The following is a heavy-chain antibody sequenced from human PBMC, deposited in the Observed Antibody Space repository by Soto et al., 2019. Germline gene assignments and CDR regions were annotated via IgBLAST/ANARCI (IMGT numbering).Heavy chain of an antibody. CDR2: IFYGGPA. Sequence: QVQLQESGPGLVKPSQTLSVTCTVSGGSISSGGYYWSWMRQHPGKGLEWIGYIFYGGPAYYNASRESRVTISVDTSKSQLSLKLSSVTAADTAVYYCARGLNDAKQDAFDVWGQGTMVTVSS. CDR1: GGSISSGGYY. J-gene: IGHJ3*01. V-gene: IGHV4-31*03. D-gene: IGHD1-1*01. CDR3: ARGLNDAKQDAFDV.